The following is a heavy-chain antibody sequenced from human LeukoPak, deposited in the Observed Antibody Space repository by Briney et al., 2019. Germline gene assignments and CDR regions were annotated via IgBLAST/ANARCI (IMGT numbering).Heavy chain of an antibody. CDR1: GFTFSSYT. CDR3: AKNLHRDYYDSSGYYFSDY. Sequence: GGSLRLSCAASGFTFSSYTMTWVRQAPGKGLEWVSAISGSAGSTYYADSVKGWFTISRDNSKNTLYLQMNSLRAEDTAVYYCAKNLHRDYYDSSGYYFSDYWGQGTLVTVSS. J-gene: IGHJ4*02. V-gene: IGHV3-23*01. CDR2: ISGSAGST. D-gene: IGHD3-22*01.